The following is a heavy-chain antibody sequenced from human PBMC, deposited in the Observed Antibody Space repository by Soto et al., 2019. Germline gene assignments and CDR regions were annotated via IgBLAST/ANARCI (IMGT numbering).Heavy chain of an antibody. Sequence: GGSLRLSCAASGFTFSSYSMNWVRLAPGKGLEWVSSISSSSSYIYYADSVKGRFTISRDNAKNSLYLQMNSLRAEDTAVYYCARDTERAYYDILTGYGSYAMHVWGPGTTVTVSS. V-gene: IGHV3-21*01. CDR1: GFTFSSYS. CDR2: ISSSSSYI. D-gene: IGHD3-9*01. CDR3: ARDTERAYYDILTGYGSYAMHV. J-gene: IGHJ6*02.